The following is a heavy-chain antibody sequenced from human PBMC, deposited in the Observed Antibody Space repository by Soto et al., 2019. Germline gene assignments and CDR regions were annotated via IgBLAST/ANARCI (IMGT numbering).Heavy chain of an antibody. Sequence: GGSLRLSCAASGFTFISYSMNWVRQAPGKGLEWVSSISSSGSYIYYADSVKGRFTISRDNAKNSLYLQMNSLRAEDTAVYYCARAESTFGGVIVAYFDYWGQGTLVTVSS. CDR1: GFTFISYS. CDR3: ARAESTFGGVIVAYFDY. J-gene: IGHJ4*02. V-gene: IGHV3-21*01. CDR2: ISSSGSYI. D-gene: IGHD3-16*02.